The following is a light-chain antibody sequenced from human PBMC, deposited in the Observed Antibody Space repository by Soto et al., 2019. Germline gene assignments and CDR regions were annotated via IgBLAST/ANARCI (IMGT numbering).Light chain of an antibody. CDR3: VLYMGGGVWV. CDR2: STN. CDR1: SGSVSTNNY. Sequence: QAVVIQEPALSVSPERTVTFSCGLSSGSVSTNNYPSWYKQTPGQAPRTLIHSTNIRSSGVPDRFSGSILENKAALTLTGAQADDEASYYCVLYMGGGVWVFGGGTKVTVL. J-gene: IGLJ3*02. V-gene: IGLV8-61*01.